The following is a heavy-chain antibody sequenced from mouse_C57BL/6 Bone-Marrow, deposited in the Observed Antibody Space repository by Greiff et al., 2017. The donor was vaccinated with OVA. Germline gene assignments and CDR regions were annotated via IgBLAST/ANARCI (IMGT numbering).Heavy chain of an antibody. D-gene: IGHD1-1*01. J-gene: IGHJ3*01. Sequence: QVQLKESGPELVKPGASVKISCKASGYAFSSSWMNWVKQRPGKGLEWIGRIYPGGGDTNYNGQFKGKATLTAYKSSSTAYMQLSSLTAEDSAVYFCARDQIYDSTYGAYWGQGTPVTVSA. CDR2: IYPGGGDT. V-gene: IGHV1-82*01. CDR3: ARDQIYDSTYGAY. CDR1: GYAFSSSW.